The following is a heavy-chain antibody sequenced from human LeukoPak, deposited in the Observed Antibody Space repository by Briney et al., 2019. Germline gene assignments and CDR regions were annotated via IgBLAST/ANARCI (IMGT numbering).Heavy chain of an antibody. J-gene: IGHJ6*03. Sequence: PSETLSLTCTVSGGSISSSSYYWGWIRQPPGKGLEWIGSIYYSGSTYYNPSLKSRVTISVDTSKNQFSLKLSSVTAADTAVFYCARLKWELLDYYYYMDVWGKGTTVTVSS. CDR3: ARLKWELLDYYYYMDV. CDR2: IYYSGST. V-gene: IGHV4-39*07. CDR1: GGSISSSSYY. D-gene: IGHD1-26*01.